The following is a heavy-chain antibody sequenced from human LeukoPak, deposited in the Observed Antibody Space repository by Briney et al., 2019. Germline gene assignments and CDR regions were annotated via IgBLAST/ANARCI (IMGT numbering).Heavy chain of an antibody. CDR1: GYSISSGYY. CDR2: INHSGST. J-gene: IGHJ1*01. V-gene: IGHV4-38-2*02. D-gene: IGHD4-11*01. CDR3: ASRLQAGDFQH. Sequence: SETLTLTCTVSGYSISSGYYWGWIRQPPGKGLEWIGEINHSGSTNYNPSLKSRVTISVDTSKNQFSLKLSSVTAADTAVYYRASRLQAGDFQHWGQGTLVTVSS.